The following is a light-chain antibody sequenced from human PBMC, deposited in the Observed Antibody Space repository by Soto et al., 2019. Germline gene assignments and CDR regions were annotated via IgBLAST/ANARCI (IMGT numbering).Light chain of an antibody. CDR1: RSNIQSNT. V-gene: IGLV1-44*01. Sequence: QSVLTQPPSASGTPGQRVIISCSGSRSNIQSNTVNWYQQLPGTAPKLLIHSDNMRPSGVPDRFSGSKSGTSASLAISGLQSEDEADYCSTWDDRLTGWVFGGGTKLTVL. CDR2: SDN. CDR3: STWDDRLTGWV. J-gene: IGLJ3*02.